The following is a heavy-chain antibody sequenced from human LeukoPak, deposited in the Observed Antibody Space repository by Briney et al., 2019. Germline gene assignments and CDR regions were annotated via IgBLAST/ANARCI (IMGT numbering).Heavy chain of an antibody. Sequence: PSETLSLTCAVSGASISSGGYLWTWIRQFPGKGLEWIGYIYPTGTTYYNPSLKSRVAMSVDTSENQFSLNVTSMTAADMAVYYCARVRWVNYYYGMDVWGQGATDTVSS. CDR2: IYPTGTT. CDR3: ARVRWVNYYYGMDV. J-gene: IGHJ6*02. D-gene: IGHD4-23*01. CDR1: GASISSGGYL. V-gene: IGHV4-31*11.